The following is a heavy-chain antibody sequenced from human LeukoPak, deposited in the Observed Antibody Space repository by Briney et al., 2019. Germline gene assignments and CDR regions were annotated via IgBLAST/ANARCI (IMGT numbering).Heavy chain of an antibody. CDR2: IRYDGRNK. D-gene: IGHD1-26*01. Sequence: GGSLRLSCAASGFIFTTYGMHWVRQAPGKGLEWVAFIRYDGRNKYYADSVKGRFTISRDNSKNTLYLQMNSLRGEDTAVYYCAKDSLRERIVGSTTRGVNDYWGQGTLVTVSS. J-gene: IGHJ4*02. CDR3: AKDSLRERIVGSTTRGVNDY. CDR1: GFIFTTYG. V-gene: IGHV3-30*02.